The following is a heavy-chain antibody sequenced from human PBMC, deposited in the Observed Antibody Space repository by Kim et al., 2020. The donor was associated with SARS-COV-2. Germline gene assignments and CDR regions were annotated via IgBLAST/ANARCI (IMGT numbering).Heavy chain of an antibody. V-gene: IGHV4-38-2*01. J-gene: IGHJ3*01. D-gene: IGHD1-20*01. Sequence: SETLSLTCSVSGSSIGIGYYWAWVRQPPGRGLEWVGIISHSGLTNYNSSLLSRLTLSVDTSKKLFSLMLTSVTAADTAIYYCARMFACISYNLDAWGRG. CDR3: ARMFACISYNLDA. CDR1: GSSIGIGYY. CDR2: ISHSGLT.